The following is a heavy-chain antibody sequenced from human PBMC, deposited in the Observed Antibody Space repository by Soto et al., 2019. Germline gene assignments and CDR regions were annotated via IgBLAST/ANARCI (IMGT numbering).Heavy chain of an antibody. V-gene: IGHV4-4*07. CDR3: ATIVGANDY. CDR1: GGSIYTYS. Sequence: SATLSLTCTVSGGSIYTYSWTWLRQPAGKGLEWIGHIYSSGSANYNPSLKSRVSMSVDTFKNQFSLKLNSVTAADTAVYYCATIVGANDYWGQGALVTVSS. J-gene: IGHJ4*02. CDR2: IYSSGSA. D-gene: IGHD1-26*01.